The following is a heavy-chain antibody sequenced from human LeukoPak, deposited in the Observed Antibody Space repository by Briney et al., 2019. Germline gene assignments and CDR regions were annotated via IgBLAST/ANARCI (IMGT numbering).Heavy chain of an antibody. V-gene: IGHV3-21*01. CDR3: ARVYLERLTAGYFDH. J-gene: IGHJ4*02. D-gene: IGHD2-8*01. Sequence: GGSLRLSCAASGFTFSSYSMNWVRQAPGKGLEWVSSISSSSSYIYYADSVKGRFTISRDNSKSTLYLQMNSLRDDDSAAYFCARVYLERLTAGYFDHWGQGTQVTVSP. CDR1: GFTFSSYS. CDR2: ISSSSSYI.